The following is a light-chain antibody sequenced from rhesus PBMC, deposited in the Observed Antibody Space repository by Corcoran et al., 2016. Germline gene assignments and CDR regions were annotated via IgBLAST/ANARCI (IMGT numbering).Light chain of an antibody. CDR1: QSVSSS. J-gene: IGKJ4*01. V-gene: IGKV3-42*03. CDR3: QQYSNWPLT. Sequence: EIVMTQSPATLSLSPGERATLSCRASQSVSSSLAWYQQKPGQAPRLLIYGASRRAPGIPDRFGGSGSGTEFTLTISSREPEDFAVYYCQQYSNWPLTFGGGTKVEIK. CDR2: GAS.